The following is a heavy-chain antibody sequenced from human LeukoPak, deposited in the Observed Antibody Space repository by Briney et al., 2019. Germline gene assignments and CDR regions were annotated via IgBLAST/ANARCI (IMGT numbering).Heavy chain of an antibody. J-gene: IGHJ2*01. D-gene: IGHD3-22*01. V-gene: IGHV4-39*01. CDR3: ARGVTMIVVVIHDWYFDL. CDR2: IYYTRST. CDR1: GGSISGSFYY. Sequence: SETLSLTCTVSGGSISGSFYYWGWIRQPPGKGLEWIGSIYYTRSTYYNPSLKSRVTISVDTSKNQFSLKLTSVTAADTAVYYCARGVTMIVVVIHDWYFDLWGRGTLVTVSS.